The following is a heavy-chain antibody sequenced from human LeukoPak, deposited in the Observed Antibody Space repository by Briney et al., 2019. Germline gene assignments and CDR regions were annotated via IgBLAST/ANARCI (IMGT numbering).Heavy chain of an antibody. CDR1: GGSFSGYY. J-gene: IGHJ4*02. V-gene: IGHV4-34*01. CDR2: INHSGST. CDR3: ARGKGSGWTFDY. Sequence: SETLSLTCAVYGGSFSGYYWTWIRQPPGKGLEWIGEINHSGSTNYNPSLKSRVTISVDTSKNQFSLKLSSVTATDTAVYYCARGKGSGWTFDYWGQGTLVTVSS. D-gene: IGHD6-19*01.